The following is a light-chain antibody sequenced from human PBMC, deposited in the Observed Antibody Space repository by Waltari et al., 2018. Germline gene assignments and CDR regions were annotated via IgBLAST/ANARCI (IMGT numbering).Light chain of an antibody. V-gene: IGLV1-44*01. J-gene: IGLJ3*02. CDR2: TNY. Sequence: QSVLTQPPSASGTPGQRVTISCSGSTSNIGSTNVHWYQQLPGTAPNLLIYTNYQRPSGVPDRFSGSKSGTSASLAISGLQSEDEADYYCGAWDDSLNGGVFGGGTKLTVL. CDR3: GAWDDSLNGGV. CDR1: TSNIGSTN.